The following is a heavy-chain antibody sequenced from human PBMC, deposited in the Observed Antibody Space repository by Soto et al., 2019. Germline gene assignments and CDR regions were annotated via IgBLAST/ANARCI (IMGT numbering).Heavy chain of an antibody. V-gene: IGHV3-23*01. J-gene: IGHJ4*02. CDR1: GLTFSNYA. Sequence: GGSLRLSCATSGLTFSNYAMSWVRQAPGGGLEWVASMSRSSSTTYYADSVKGRFTISRDRSKNTLYLQMSSLRAEDTALYYCAKNQERELPRVIDFWGQGTLVTVSS. CDR2: MSRSSSTT. D-gene: IGHD1-7*01. CDR3: AKNQERELPRVIDF.